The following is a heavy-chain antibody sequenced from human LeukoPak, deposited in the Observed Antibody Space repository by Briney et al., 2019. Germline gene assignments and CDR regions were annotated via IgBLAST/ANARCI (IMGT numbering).Heavy chain of an antibody. CDR2: IYSGGNT. Sequence: GGSLRLSCTVSGFTVSSNSWSWVRQAPGKGLEWVSFIYSGGNTHYSDSVKGRFTISRDNAKNSLYLQMNSLRAEDTAVYYCARVQYYYGSSGQGAYDYWGQGTLVTVSS. CDR3: ARVQYYYGSSGQGAYDY. V-gene: IGHV3-53*01. D-gene: IGHD3-22*01. J-gene: IGHJ4*02. CDR1: GFTVSSNS.